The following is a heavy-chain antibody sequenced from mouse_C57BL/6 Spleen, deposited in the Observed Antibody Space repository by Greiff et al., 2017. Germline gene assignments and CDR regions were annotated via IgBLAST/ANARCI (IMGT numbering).Heavy chain of an antibody. CDR3: ARSGSSGYNAMDY. Sequence: QVQLQQPGAELVRPGSSVKLSCKASGYTFTSYWMHWVKQRPIQGLEWIGNIDPTDSETHYNQKFKDKATLTVDKSSSTASMQLSSLTSEDSAVYYCARSGSSGYNAMDYWGQGTSVTVSS. J-gene: IGHJ4*01. CDR1: GYTFTSYW. V-gene: IGHV1-52*01. D-gene: IGHD3-2*02. CDR2: IDPTDSET.